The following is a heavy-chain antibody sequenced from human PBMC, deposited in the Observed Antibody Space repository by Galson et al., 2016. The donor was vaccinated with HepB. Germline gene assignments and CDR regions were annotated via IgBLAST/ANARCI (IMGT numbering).Heavy chain of an antibody. CDR2: IYSSGST. J-gene: IGHJ4*01. D-gene: IGHD3-10*01. Sequence: SLRLSCAASGFTVSTNYMSWVRQAPGKGLEWVSVIYSSGSTYYADSVKGRFTFSRDNSKNTLYLQMNSLRAEDTAVYYCARGGLVRGAHGGSFDSWGQGTLVTVSS. CDR1: GFTVSTNY. V-gene: IGHV3-53*01. CDR3: ARGGLVRGAHGGSFDS.